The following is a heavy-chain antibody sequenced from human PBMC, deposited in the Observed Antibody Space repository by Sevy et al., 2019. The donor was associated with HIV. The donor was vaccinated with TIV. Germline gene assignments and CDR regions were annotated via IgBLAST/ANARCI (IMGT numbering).Heavy chain of an antibody. V-gene: IGHV3-23*01. CDR1: GFTFNTYA. J-gene: IGHJ3*02. CDR3: AKGPSGAWLLSTVDI. D-gene: IGHD3-22*01. CDR2: ISGSGGKT. Sequence: GGSLRLSCAASGFTFNTYAMSWVRQAPGKGLEWVSGISGSGGKTYYADSVKGRLTLSRDNFKNRLYRQMNSLRAEDTAVYYCAKGPSGAWLLSTVDIWGQGTMVTVSS.